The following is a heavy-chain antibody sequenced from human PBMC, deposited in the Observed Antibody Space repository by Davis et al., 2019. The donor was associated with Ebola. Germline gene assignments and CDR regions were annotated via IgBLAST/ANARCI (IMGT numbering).Heavy chain of an antibody. Sequence: AASVKVSCKASGYTFTGYYMHWVRQAPGQGLEWMGRINSNSGGTNYAQKFQGRVTMTRDTSISTAYMELSRLRSDDTAVYYCARNRAGGDWLTSSYFDYWGQGTLVTVSS. J-gene: IGHJ4*02. D-gene: IGHD3/OR15-3a*01. V-gene: IGHV1-2*06. CDR1: GYTFTGYY. CDR2: INSNSGGT. CDR3: ARNRAGGDWLTSSYFDY.